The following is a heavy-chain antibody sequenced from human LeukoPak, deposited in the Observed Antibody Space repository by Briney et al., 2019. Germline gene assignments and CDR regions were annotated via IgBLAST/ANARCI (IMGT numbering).Heavy chain of an antibody. Sequence: SQTLSFTCAVSGVSIRSVGYSYYWIRQPPGKGLEWIGSIYYSGSTYYNPSLKSRVTISVDTSKNQFSLKLSSVTAADTAVYYCAGGYFLTGYYSLDYWGQGTLVTVSS. CDR2: IYYSGST. J-gene: IGHJ4*02. CDR1: GVSIRSVGYS. D-gene: IGHD3-9*01. V-gene: IGHV4-30-2*03. CDR3: AGGYFLTGYYSLDY.